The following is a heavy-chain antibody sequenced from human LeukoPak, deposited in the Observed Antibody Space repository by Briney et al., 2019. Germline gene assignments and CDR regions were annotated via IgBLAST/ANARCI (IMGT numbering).Heavy chain of an antibody. V-gene: IGHV3-64*01. J-gene: IGHJ4*01. D-gene: IGHD3-16*01. CDR1: GFTFSTYT. Sequence: GGSLTLSCAASGFTFSTYTMHWVRQAPGKGLEYVSSISGNGGSREYANSVKGRFTISRDNAKNSLYLQMNSLRAEDTAVYYCARQGDDYWGHGTLVTVSS. CDR2: ISGNGGSR. CDR3: ARQGDDY.